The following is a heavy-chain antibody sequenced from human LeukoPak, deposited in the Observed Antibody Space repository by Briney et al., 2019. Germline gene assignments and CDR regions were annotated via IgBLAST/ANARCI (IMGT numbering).Heavy chain of an antibody. CDR3: ARDRRGRYYYYGMDV. CDR1: GFTFSNYG. J-gene: IGHJ6*02. V-gene: IGHV3-33*01. CDR2: IWYDGSNK. D-gene: IGHD1-14*01. Sequence: GGSLRLSCAASGFTFSNYGMHWVRQAPGKGLEWVAVIWYDGSNKYYADSVKGRFTISRDNSKNTVYLQMNSLRAEDTAVYYCARDRRGRYYYYGMDVWGQGTTVTVSS.